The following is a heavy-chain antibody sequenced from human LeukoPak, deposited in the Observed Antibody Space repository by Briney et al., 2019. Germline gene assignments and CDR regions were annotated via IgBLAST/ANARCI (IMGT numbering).Heavy chain of an antibody. CDR3: AKEGISRGSGSYVS. V-gene: IGHV3-23*01. Sequence: GGSLRLSCAASGFTFSSYAMSWVRQAPGKGLEWVSAISGSGGSTYYADSVKGRFTISRDNSKNTLYLQMNSLRDEDTAVYYCAKEGISRGSGSYVSWGQGTLVTVSS. CDR2: ISGSGGST. CDR1: GFTFSSYA. J-gene: IGHJ5*02. D-gene: IGHD3-10*01.